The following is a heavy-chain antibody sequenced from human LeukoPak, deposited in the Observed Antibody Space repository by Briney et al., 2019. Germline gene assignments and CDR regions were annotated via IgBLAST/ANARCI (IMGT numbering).Heavy chain of an antibody. CDR2: ISGSGGST. CDR1: GFTFSSYG. V-gene: IGHV3-23*01. J-gene: IGHJ2*01. CDR3: ATSMVRGVIYWYFDL. Sequence: PGGSLRLSCAASGFTFSSYGMSWVRQAPGKGLEWVSAISGSGGSTYYADSVKGRFTISRDNSKNTLYLQMNSLRAEDTAVYYCATSMVRGVIYWYFDLWGRGTLVTVSS. D-gene: IGHD3-10*01.